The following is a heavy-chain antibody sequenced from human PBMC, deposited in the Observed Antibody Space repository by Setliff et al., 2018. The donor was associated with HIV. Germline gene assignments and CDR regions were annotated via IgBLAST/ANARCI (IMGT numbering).Heavy chain of an antibody. V-gene: IGHV3-74*01. CDR1: GFTSRNYW. Sequence: GGSLRLSCAASGFTSRNYWMHWVRQAPGKGLVWVSHINSDGSSTSYADSVKGRFTISRDNAKNTLYLQMNSLRAEDTAVYYCARGKIVVVPAAMRPFDYWGQGTLVTVSS. D-gene: IGHD2-2*01. CDR3: ARGKIVVVPAAMRPFDY. CDR2: INSDGSST. J-gene: IGHJ4*02.